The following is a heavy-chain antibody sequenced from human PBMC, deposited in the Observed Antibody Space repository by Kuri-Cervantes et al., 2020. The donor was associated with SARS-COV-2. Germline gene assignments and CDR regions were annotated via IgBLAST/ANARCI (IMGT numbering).Heavy chain of an antibody. CDR3: ASRSTGYSSGWSDY. CDR1: GGSFSGYY. CDR2: INHSGST. D-gene: IGHD6-19*01. J-gene: IGHJ4*02. Sequence: SETLSLTCAVYGGSFSGYYWSWIRQPPGKGLEWIGEINHSGSTNYNPSLKSRVTISVDKSKNQFSLKLSSVTAADTAVYYCASRSTGYSSGWSDYWGQGTLVTVSS. V-gene: IGHV4-34*01.